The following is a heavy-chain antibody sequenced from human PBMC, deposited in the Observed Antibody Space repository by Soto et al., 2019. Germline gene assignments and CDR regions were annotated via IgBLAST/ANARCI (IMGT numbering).Heavy chain of an antibody. V-gene: IGHV6-1*01. J-gene: IGHJ4*02. Sequence: SQTLSLTCAISGDSVSSNSAAWNWIRQSPSRGFEWLGRTYYRSKWYNDYAVSVKSRITINPDTSKNQFSLQLNSVTPEDTAVFYCARAPFGYDSSGYYFDYWGQGTLVTVLL. CDR1: GDSVSSNSAA. CDR2: TYYRSKWYN. CDR3: ARAPFGYDSSGYYFDY. D-gene: IGHD3-22*01.